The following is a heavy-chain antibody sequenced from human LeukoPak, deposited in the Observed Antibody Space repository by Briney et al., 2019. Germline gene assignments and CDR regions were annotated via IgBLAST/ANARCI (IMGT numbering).Heavy chain of an antibody. CDR3: ARQERYCSSTSCYLRN. D-gene: IGHD2-2*01. Sequence: ASVKVSCKASGYTFTGYYMHWVRQAPGQGLEWMGWINPNSGGTNCAQKFQGRVTMTRDTSISTAYMELSRLRSDDTAVYYCARQERYCSSTSCYLRNWGKGTTVTVSS. J-gene: IGHJ6*04. CDR2: INPNSGGT. V-gene: IGHV1-2*02. CDR1: GYTFTGYY.